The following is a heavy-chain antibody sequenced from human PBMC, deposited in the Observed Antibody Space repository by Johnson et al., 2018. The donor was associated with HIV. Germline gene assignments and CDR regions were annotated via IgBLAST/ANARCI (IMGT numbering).Heavy chain of an antibody. Sequence: QVQLVESGGGVVQPGRSLRLSCAASGFTFSSYAMHWVRQAPGKGLEWVAVISYDGSNKYYADSVKCRFTISRDNSKNTLYLQMNNLRSEDTAVYYCARDYRYSSSWRGAFDIWGQGTMVTVSS. D-gene: IGHD6-13*01. CDR2: ISYDGSNK. CDR3: ARDYRYSSSWRGAFDI. J-gene: IGHJ3*02. CDR1: GFTFSSYA. V-gene: IGHV3-30*14.